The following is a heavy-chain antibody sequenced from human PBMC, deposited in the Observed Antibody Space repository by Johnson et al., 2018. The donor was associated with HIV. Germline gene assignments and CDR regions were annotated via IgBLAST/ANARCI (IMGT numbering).Heavy chain of an antibody. V-gene: IGHV3-20*04. Sequence: VQLVESGGGVVRPGGSLRLSCVASGFPFDDYAMSWVRQAPGKGLEWVYRVNWNGGSTGYAESVKGRFPISSDNAKNSLYVQMNSLRDEDTAVYYFARDGTGGYCSGGRCYDAFDIWGQGTMVTVSS. CDR3: ARDGTGGYCSGGRCYDAFDI. CDR1: GFPFDDYA. CDR2: VNWNGGST. J-gene: IGHJ3*02. D-gene: IGHD2-15*01.